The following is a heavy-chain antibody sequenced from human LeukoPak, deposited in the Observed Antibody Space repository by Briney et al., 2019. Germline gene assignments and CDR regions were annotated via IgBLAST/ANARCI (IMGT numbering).Heavy chain of an antibody. Sequence: GESLKISCKGSGYSFTNYWIGWVRQMPGRGLEWMGIIDPGDSDTRYSPSFQGQVTISADKSITAAYLQWSSLQASDTAMYCCARRAYGEEYFDYWGQGNLVTVSS. J-gene: IGHJ4*02. CDR2: IDPGDSDT. V-gene: IGHV5-51*01. D-gene: IGHD4-17*01. CDR3: ARRAYGEEYFDY. CDR1: GYSFTNYW.